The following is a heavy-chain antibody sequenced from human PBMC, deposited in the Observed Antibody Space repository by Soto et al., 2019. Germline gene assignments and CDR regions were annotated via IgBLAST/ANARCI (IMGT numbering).Heavy chain of an antibody. CDR2: MHRGGST. D-gene: IGHD5-18*01. Sequence: GGSRRRSCVVSGFSVSATSIFWVRQATGKGLEWVSLMHRGGSTDNADSVKGRFTTSRDKSKNTLYLHMNGLRVEDTAVYYCARGNTTLVDHFDCWGQGTLVT. CDR3: ARGNTTLVDHFDC. V-gene: IGHV3-53*01. J-gene: IGHJ4*02. CDR1: GFSVSATS.